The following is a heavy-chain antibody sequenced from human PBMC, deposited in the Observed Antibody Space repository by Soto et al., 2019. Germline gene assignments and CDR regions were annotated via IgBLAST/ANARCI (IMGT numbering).Heavy chain of an antibody. J-gene: IGHJ6*02. D-gene: IGHD2-15*01. CDR3: ASAWWFSALRIPFGLDV. CDR1: GYTFSNYY. V-gene: IGHV1-46*01. Sequence: QVQLVQSGAEVKKPGASVKVSCKASGYTFSNYYIHWVRQAPGQGLEWMGIINPNGGSTTYAQKCQGRVTTTRVTSTRTVYLERSSLTSDVTALYYCASAWWFSALRIPFGLDVCGQGTTVTVSS. CDR2: INPNGGST.